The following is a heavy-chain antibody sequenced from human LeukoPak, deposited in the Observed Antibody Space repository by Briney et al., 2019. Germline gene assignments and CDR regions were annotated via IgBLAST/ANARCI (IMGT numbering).Heavy chain of an antibody. V-gene: IGHV1-69*04. J-gene: IGHJ4*02. CDR1: GGTFSSYA. CDR3: ARDWGGFDY. Sequence: SVKVSCKASGGTFSSYAISWVRQAPGQGLEWMGRIIPILGIANYAQKFQGRVTMTRDTSTSTVYMELSSLRSEDTAVYYCARDWGGFDYWGQGTLVTVSS. D-gene: IGHD2-21*01. CDR2: IIPILGIA.